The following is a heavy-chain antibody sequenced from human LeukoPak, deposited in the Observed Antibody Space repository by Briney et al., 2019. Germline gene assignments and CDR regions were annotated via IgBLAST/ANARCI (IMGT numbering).Heavy chain of an antibody. CDR3: ARDLPLQQQLVRAFDY. CDR1: GGTFSSYA. J-gene: IGHJ4*02. V-gene: IGHV1-69*04. D-gene: IGHD6-13*01. CDR2: IIPILGIA. Sequence: GASVEVSCKASGGTFSSYAISWVRQAPGQGLEWMGRIIPILGIANYAQKFQGRVTITADKSTSTAYMELRSLRSDDTAVYYCARDLPLQQQLVRAFDYWGQGTLVTVSS.